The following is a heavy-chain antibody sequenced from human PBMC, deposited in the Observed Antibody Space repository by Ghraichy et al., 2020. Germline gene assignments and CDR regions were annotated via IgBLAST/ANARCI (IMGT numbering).Heavy chain of an antibody. CDR2: MNPNSGNT. CDR3: ASVMDLGDGYNYHYYYYYGMDV. V-gene: IGHV1-8*01. CDR1: GYTFTSYD. Sequence: ASVKVSCKASGYTFTSYDINWVRQATGQGLEWMGWMNPNSGNTGYAQKFQGRVTMTRNTSISTAYMELSSLRSEDTAVYYCASVMDLGDGYNYHYYYYYGMDVWGQGTTVTVSS. J-gene: IGHJ6*02. D-gene: IGHD5-24*01.